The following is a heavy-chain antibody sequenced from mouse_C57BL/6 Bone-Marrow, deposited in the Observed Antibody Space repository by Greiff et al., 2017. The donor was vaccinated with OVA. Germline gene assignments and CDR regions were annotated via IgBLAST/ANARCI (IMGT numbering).Heavy chain of an antibody. CDR2: IYPGDGDT. Sequence: QVQLQQSGPELVKPGASVKISCKASGYAFSSSWMNWVKQRPGKGLEWIGRIYPGDGDTNYNGKFKGKATLTADNSSSTAYMQLSSLTSEDSAVYFCAREGIYYGYDGAGFGYWGQGNLVTVSA. V-gene: IGHV1-82*01. D-gene: IGHD2-2*01. J-gene: IGHJ3*01. CDR3: AREGIYYGYDGAGFGY. CDR1: GYAFSSSW.